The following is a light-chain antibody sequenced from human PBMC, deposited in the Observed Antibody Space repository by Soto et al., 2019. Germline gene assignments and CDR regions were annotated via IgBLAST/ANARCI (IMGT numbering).Light chain of an antibody. V-gene: IGKV1-5*03. CDR1: KSISSW. CDR3: QQYNSYPLT. CDR2: KAS. Sequence: DIQMTQSPSTLSASVGDRVTITCRASKSISSWLAWYQQTPGKAPNLLIYKASSLESGVPSRFSGSGSGTEFTLTISSLQPDDFATYYCQQYNSYPLTFGGGTKVEIK. J-gene: IGKJ4*01.